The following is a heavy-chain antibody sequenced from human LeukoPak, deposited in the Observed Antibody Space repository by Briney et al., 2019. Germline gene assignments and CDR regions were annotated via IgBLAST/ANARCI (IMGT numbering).Heavy chain of an antibody. D-gene: IGHD4-17*01. CDR2: IKPDGSEK. J-gene: IGHJ3*02. CDR1: GCTFSSYW. V-gene: IGHV3-7*01. Sequence: GGSLRLSCAASGCTFSSYWMGWVLQAPGKGLEWVANIKPDGSEKYCVDSVKGRFTISRDNAKKSLYLQMNSLRAEDTAVYYCARGDFNDYGDYVDAFEIWGQGTMVTVSA. CDR3: ARGDFNDYGDYVDAFEI.